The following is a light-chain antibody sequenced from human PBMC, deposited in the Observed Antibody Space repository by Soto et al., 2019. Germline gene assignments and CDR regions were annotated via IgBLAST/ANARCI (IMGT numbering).Light chain of an antibody. CDR2: KAS. J-gene: IGKJ1*01. V-gene: IGKV1-5*03. CDR3: QHYNSYSDA. CDR1: QSISSY. Sequence: DIQVTKSPSSLSASVGDRVTITCRASQSISSYLNWYQQKPGKAPKLLIYKASTLKSGVPSRFSGSGSGTEFTLTISSLQPDDFATYYCQHYNSYSDAFGQGTKVDIK.